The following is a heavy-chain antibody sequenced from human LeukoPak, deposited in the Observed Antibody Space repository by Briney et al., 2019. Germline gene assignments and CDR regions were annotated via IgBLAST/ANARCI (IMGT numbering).Heavy chain of an antibody. Sequence: PSETLSLTCAVYGGTFSGYFWTWIRQPPGKGLEWIGEINHSGSTNYNPSLKSRVTISVDTSKTQFSLKLTSVTAADTAVYYCARHVRIGIAVAGTHFDLWGRGTLVTVSS. D-gene: IGHD6-19*01. CDR1: GGTFSGYF. CDR2: INHSGST. V-gene: IGHV4-34*01. J-gene: IGHJ2*01. CDR3: ARHVRIGIAVAGTHFDL.